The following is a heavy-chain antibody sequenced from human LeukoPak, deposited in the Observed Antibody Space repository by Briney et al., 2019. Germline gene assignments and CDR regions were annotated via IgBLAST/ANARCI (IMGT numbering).Heavy chain of an antibody. CDR1: GFTFSSYA. CDR3: AKRRDGYKGPTDY. J-gene: IGHJ4*02. CDR2: ISGSGGST. D-gene: IGHD5-24*01. Sequence: GGSLRLSCAASGFTFSSYAMSWVRQAPGKGLEWVSAISGSGGSTYYADSVKGRFTSSRDNSKNTLYLQMNSLRAEDTAVYYCAKRRDGYKGPTDYWGQGTLVTVSS. V-gene: IGHV3-23*01.